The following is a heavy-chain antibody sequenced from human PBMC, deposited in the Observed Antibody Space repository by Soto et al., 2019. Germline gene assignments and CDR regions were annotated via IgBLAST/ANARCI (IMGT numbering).Heavy chain of an antibody. CDR3: TTDPGVVVPAAIVAYYYYYMDV. J-gene: IGHJ6*03. V-gene: IGHV3-15*01. Sequence: EVQLVESGGGLVKPGGSLRLSCAASGFTFSNAWMSWVRQAPGKGLEWVGRIKSKTDGGTTDYAAPVKGRFTISRDDSKNTLYLQMNSLKTEETAVYYCTTDPGVVVPAAIVAYYYYYMDVWGKGTTVTVS. CDR1: GFTFSNAW. CDR2: IKSKTDGGTT. D-gene: IGHD2-2*01.